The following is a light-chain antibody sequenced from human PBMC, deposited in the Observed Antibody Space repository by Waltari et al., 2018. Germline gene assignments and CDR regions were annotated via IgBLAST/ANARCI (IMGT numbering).Light chain of an antibody. CDR3: QSADSTATYAV. V-gene: IGLV3-25*03. Sequence: SYELTQPPSVSVSPGQTARIACSGDSLPRQYASWYQQKSGQAPVLLIFKKNERPSGLPDRFLGSRSETRVRLTIIGVQAEDEADYYCQSADSTATYAVFGGGTKLTV. J-gene: IGLJ2*01. CDR2: KKN. CDR1: SLPRQY.